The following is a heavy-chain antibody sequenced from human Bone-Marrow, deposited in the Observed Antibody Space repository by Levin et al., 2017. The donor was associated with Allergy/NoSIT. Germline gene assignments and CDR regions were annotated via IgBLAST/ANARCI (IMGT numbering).Heavy chain of an antibody. Sequence: TGGSLRLSCADSGIRFSNYAMIWVRQAPGRGLEWVSGISGSGGSTFYADSAKGRFTISRDNLKNMLYLQMNSLRVEDTALYYCANNDGVTASDSWGQGTLVTVSS. J-gene: IGHJ4*02. D-gene: IGHD2-21*02. CDR3: ANNDGVTASDS. V-gene: IGHV3-23*01. CDR1: GIRFSNYA. CDR2: ISGSGGST.